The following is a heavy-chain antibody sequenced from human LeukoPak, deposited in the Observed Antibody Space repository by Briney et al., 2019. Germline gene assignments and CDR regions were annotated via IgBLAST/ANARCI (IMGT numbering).Heavy chain of an antibody. D-gene: IGHD6-6*01. Sequence: GGSLRLSCAVSGFTFSGFWMSWSRQAPGKGLEWVASINSDGSEGYYADVVKGRFTISRDNAKNSLYLQINNLRAEDTAVYYCARSSYSSSSSVWGQGTMVTVSS. CDR3: ARSSYSSSSSV. V-gene: IGHV3-7*03. CDR1: GFTFSGFW. J-gene: IGHJ3*01. CDR2: INSDGSEG.